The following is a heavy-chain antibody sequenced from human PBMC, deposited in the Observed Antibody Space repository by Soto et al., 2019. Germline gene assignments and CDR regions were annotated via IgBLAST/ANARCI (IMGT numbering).Heavy chain of an antibody. Sequence: PVGSLRLSCAASGFTFSDFGMHWVRQAPGKGLEWVAVASYDGSNTFYADSVQGRFTISRDNSKHTVYLQMNSLRVEDTAVYFCAKGGALVPAAILDYWGQGTLVTSPQ. CDR3: AKGGALVPAAILDY. D-gene: IGHD2-2*01. V-gene: IGHV3-30*18. CDR2: ASYDGSNT. J-gene: IGHJ4*02. CDR1: GFTFSDFG.